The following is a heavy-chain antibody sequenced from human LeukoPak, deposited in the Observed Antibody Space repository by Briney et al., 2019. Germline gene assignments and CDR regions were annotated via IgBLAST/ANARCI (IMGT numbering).Heavy chain of an antibody. CDR2: INPNSGGT. CDR1: GYTFTGYY. V-gene: IGHV1-2*02. CDR3: AREEADIVVVPAADDY. J-gene: IGHJ4*02. D-gene: IGHD2-2*01. Sequence: GASVKVSCKASGYTFTGYYMHWVRQAPGQGLEWMGWINPNSGGTNYAQKFQGRVTMTRDTSISTAYMELSRLRSDDTAVYYCAREEADIVVVPAADDYWGQGTLVTVSS.